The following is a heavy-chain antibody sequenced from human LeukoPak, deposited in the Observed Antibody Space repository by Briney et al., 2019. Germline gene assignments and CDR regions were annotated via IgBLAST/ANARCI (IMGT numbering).Heavy chain of an antibody. J-gene: IGHJ6*03. CDR3: ARDVRRSSSSANSYYYYMDV. D-gene: IGHD6-6*01. Sequence: PSETLSLTCTVSGGSISNYYWSWIRQPAGKGLEWIGRIYTSGTTNYNPSLKSRVTMTVDTSKNHFSLKLDSVTVADTAVYYCARDVRRSSSSANSYYYYMDVWGKGTTVTVSS. CDR1: GGSISNYY. CDR2: IYTSGTT. V-gene: IGHV4-4*07.